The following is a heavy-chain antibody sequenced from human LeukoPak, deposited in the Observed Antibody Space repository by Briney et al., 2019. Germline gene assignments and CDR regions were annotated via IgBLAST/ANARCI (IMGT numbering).Heavy chain of an antibody. CDR2: IHPGDYDT. D-gene: IGHD6-19*01. CDR1: GYIFTSYW. CDR3: ARLRSSSSWPDFDY. V-gene: IGHV5-51*01. Sequence: GESLQISCQGSGYIFTSYWIAWVRQVPGKGLEWMGIIHPGDYDTRYSPSFQDQVTISADRSTTTAYLQWSSLKPSDTAVYFCARLRSSSSWPDFDYWGQGALVTVSS. J-gene: IGHJ4*02.